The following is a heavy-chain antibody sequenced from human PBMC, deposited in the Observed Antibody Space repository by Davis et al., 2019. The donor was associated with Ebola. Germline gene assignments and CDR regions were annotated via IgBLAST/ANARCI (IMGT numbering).Heavy chain of an antibody. D-gene: IGHD1-7*01. Sequence: AASVKVSCKASGYTFTIYGISWVRQAPGQGLEWMGWINAYNVNTNYAQKLQGRVTMTTDTSTSTGYVELRSLRSDDTAVYYYARGQLELRPENRNYYGMDVWGQGTTVTVSS. CDR3: ARGQLELRPENRNYYGMDV. CDR2: INAYNVNT. J-gene: IGHJ6*02. CDR1: GYTFTIYG. V-gene: IGHV1-18*04.